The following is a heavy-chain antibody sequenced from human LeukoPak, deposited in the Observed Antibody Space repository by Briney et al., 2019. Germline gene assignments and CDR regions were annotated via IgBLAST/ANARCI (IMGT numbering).Heavy chain of an antibody. V-gene: IGHV4-39*05. D-gene: IGHD6-13*01. CDR2: IYYSGST. J-gene: IGHJ4*02. CDR1: GGSISSSSYY. Sequence: PSETPSLTCTVSGGSISSSSYYWGWIRQPPGKGLEWIGSIYYSGSTYYNPSLKSRVTISVDTSKNQFSLKLSSVTAADTAVYYCAQQLVDFDYWGQGTLVTVSS. CDR3: AQQLVDFDY.